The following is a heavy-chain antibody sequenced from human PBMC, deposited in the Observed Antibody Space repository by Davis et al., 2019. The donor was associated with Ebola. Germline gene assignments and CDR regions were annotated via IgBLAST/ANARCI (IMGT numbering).Heavy chain of an antibody. CDR2: INPNSGGT. D-gene: IGHD4-11*01. Sequence: AASVTVSCKASGYTFTGYYMHWVRQAPGQGLEWMGWINPNSGGTNYAQKFQGWVTMTRDTSISTAYMELSRLRSDDTAVYYCARVGSTVTTLDYWGQGTLVTVSS. J-gene: IGHJ4*02. CDR1: GYTFTGYY. V-gene: IGHV1-2*04. CDR3: ARVGSTVTTLDY.